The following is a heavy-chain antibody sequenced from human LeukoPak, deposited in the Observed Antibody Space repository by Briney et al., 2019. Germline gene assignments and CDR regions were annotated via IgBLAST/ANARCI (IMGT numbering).Heavy chain of an antibody. CDR1: GFTFSSYW. Sequence: GGSLRLSCAASGFTFSSYWMSWVRQAPGKGLEWVATIKYDGNEKYYVDSVRGRFTISRDNAKNSLDLQMNSLTADDTAIYYCVRESFSRGDFNWGQGTLVSVSS. CDR3: VRESFSRGDFN. J-gene: IGHJ4*02. CDR2: IKYDGNEK. V-gene: IGHV3-7*01. D-gene: IGHD7-27*01.